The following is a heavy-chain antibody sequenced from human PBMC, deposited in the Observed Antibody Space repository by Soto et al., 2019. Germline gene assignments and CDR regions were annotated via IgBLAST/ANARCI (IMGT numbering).Heavy chain of an antibody. Sequence: PGGSLRLSCSASGFSITDYAMSWVRQAPGKGLEWVSSISDSGTKTFYGDSVKGRFAISRDNSKNTLYLQMNSLRAEDTAVYYCAKYESGYSYGYAKPEYFQHWGQGTLVTVSS. V-gene: IGHV3-23*01. J-gene: IGHJ1*01. CDR1: GFSITDYA. CDR3: AKYESGYSYGYAKPEYFQH. D-gene: IGHD5-18*01. CDR2: ISDSGTKT.